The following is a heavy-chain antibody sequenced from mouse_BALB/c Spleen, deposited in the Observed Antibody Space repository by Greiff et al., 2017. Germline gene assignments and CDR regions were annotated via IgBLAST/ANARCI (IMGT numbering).Heavy chain of an antibody. CDR3: ARDESFAY. CDR1: GFTFSSYG. V-gene: IGHV5-6-3*01. Sequence: DVHLVESGGGLVQPGGSLKLSCAASGFTFSSYGMSWVRQTPDKRLELVATINSNGGSTYYPDSVKGRFTISRDNAKNTLYLQMSSLKSEDTAMYYCARDESFAYWGQGTLVTVSA. J-gene: IGHJ3*01. CDR2: INSNGGST.